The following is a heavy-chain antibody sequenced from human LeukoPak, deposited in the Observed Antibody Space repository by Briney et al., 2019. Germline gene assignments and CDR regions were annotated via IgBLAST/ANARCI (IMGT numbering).Heavy chain of an antibody. CDR3: ARWLELMRNFDW. Sequence: LPGGSLRLSCVGSGFTFSDYWMSWVRQAPGKGLEWVANINQDGSEKDYVDALKGRFTISRDNAKNSLYLQMNSLRAEDTAVYYCARWLELMRNFDWWGQGTLVTVSS. CDR1: GFTFSDYW. J-gene: IGHJ4*02. D-gene: IGHD5-24*01. V-gene: IGHV3-7*01. CDR2: INQDGSEK.